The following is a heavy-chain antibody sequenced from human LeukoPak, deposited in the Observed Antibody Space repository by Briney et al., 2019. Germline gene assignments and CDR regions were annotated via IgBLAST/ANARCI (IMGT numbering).Heavy chain of an antibody. CDR2: INHSGST. V-gene: IGHV4-34*01. D-gene: IGHD2-2*01. CDR1: GGSFSGYY. J-gene: IGHJ4*02. Sequence: SETLSLTCAVYGGSFSGYYWSWIRQPPGKGLEWIGEINHSGSTNYNPSLKSRVTISVDTSKNQFSLKLSSVTAADTAVYYCAREGIGYCSSTSCPYFDYWGQGTLVSVSS. CDR3: AREGIGYCSSTSCPYFDY.